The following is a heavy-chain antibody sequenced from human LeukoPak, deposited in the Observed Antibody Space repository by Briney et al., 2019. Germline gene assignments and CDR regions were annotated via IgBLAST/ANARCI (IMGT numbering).Heavy chain of an antibody. CDR2: ISSSSSYI. J-gene: IGHJ4*02. Sequence: GGSLRLSCAASGFTFSSYEMNWVRQAPGKGLEWVSSISSSSSYIYYADSVKGRFTISRDNAKNSLYLQMNSLRAEDTAVYYCARDPGEGDYWGQGTLVTVSS. CDR1: GFTFSSYE. CDR3: ARDPGEGDY. D-gene: IGHD4-17*01. V-gene: IGHV3-21*01.